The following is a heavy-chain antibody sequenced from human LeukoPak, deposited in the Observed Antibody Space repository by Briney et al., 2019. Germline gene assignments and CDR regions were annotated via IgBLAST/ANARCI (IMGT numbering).Heavy chain of an antibody. Sequence: SVKVSXKASGGTFSSYAISWVRQAPGQGLEWIGGIIPIFGTANYAQKFQGRVTITADESTSTAYMELSSLRSEDTAVYYCARGGDYYDSSGYSFDYWGQGTLVTVSS. CDR1: GGTFSSYA. CDR3: ARGGDYYDSSGYSFDY. D-gene: IGHD3-22*01. J-gene: IGHJ4*02. V-gene: IGHV1-69*13. CDR2: IIPIFGTA.